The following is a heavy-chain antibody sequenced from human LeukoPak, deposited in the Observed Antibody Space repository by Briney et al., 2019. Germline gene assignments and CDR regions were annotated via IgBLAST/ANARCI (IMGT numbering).Heavy chain of an antibody. CDR3: ARDGHQLLSTDY. J-gene: IGHJ4*02. V-gene: IGHV3-21*01. D-gene: IGHD2-2*01. CDR2: ISSSSSYI. Sequence: GSLRLSCAASGLTFSSYSMNWVRQAPGKGLEWVSSISSSSSYIYYADSVKGRFTISRDNAKNSLYLQMNSLRAEDTAVYYCARDGHQLLSTDYGGQGTLVTVSS. CDR1: GLTFSSYS.